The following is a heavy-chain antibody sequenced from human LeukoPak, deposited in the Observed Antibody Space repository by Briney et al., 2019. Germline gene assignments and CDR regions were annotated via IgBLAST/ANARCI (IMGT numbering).Heavy chain of an antibody. J-gene: IGHJ6*03. CDR1: GFTFSSCW. D-gene: IGHD1-1*01. Sequence: PGGSLRLSCAASGFTFSSCWMTWVRQAPGKGLEWVANIKPDGSEEYYVDSVKGRFTISRDNAKNSLYLQMNSLRAEDTAVYYCARESELERQAYYYYYYMDVWGKGTTVTVSS. CDR3: ARESELERQAYYYYYYMDV. V-gene: IGHV3-7*01. CDR2: IKPDGSEE.